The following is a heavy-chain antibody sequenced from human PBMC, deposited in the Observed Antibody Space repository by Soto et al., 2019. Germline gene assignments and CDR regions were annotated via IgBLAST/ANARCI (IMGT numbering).Heavy chain of an antibody. J-gene: IGHJ4*02. CDR3: ATSRISIAVAGETEYYFDY. V-gene: IGHV1-2*04. CDR2: INPNSGDT. D-gene: IGHD6-19*01. CDR1: GYIFTGYY. Sequence: ASVKVSCKAPGYIFTGYYMHWVRQAPGQGLEWMGWINPNSGDTNYTQKFQGWVTMTRDTSINTAYMELSRLRSDDTAVYYCATSRISIAVAGETEYYFDYWGQGTLVTVSS.